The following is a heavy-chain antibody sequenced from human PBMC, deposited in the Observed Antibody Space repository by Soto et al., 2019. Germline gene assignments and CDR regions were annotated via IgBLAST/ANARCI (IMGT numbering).Heavy chain of an antibody. CDR3: ARGSENFWCPRPGYYYYGMDV. J-gene: IGHJ6*02. Sequence: SVNVSCKASGGTFSSYAISWVRQAPGQGLEWMGGIIPIFGTANYAQKFQGRVTITADESTSTAYMELSSLRSEDTDVYYCARGSENFWCPRPGYYYYGMDVWGEGATV. CDR2: IIPIFGTA. V-gene: IGHV1-69*13. D-gene: IGHD3-3*01. CDR1: GGTFSSYA.